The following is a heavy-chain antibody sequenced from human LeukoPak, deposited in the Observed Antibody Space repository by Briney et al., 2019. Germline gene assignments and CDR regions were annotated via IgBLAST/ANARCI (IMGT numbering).Heavy chain of an antibody. CDR2: IYSSGST. J-gene: IGHJ5*02. Sequence: SETLSLTCSVSGGSISNYFWTWIRQPPGKGLEWIGYIYSSGSTYYYPSLKSRVTISVDTSKNRFSLKLNSVTAADTAVYYCATQQCSGGSCYSRAIWFDPWGQGTLVTVSS. CDR3: ATQQCSGGSCYSRAIWFDP. D-gene: IGHD2-15*01. CDR1: GGSISNYF. V-gene: IGHV4-59*08.